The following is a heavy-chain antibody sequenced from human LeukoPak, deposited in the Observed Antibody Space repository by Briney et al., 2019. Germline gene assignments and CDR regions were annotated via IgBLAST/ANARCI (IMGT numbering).Heavy chain of an antibody. D-gene: IGHD6-19*01. CDR1: GGSISDYY. J-gene: IGHJ4*02. V-gene: IGHV4-59*01. Sequence: PSETLSLTCTVSGGSISDYYRTWIRQPPGKGLEWIGFIYYRGSTNYNSSLKSRVTMSVDASKSQFSLQLRSVTAADTAVYYCAGSQWPPRFDYWGQGILVTVSS. CDR2: IYYRGST. CDR3: AGSQWPPRFDY.